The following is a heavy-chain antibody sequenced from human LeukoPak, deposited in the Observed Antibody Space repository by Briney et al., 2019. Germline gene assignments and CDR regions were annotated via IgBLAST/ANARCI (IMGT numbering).Heavy chain of an antibody. V-gene: IGHV3-30*18. J-gene: IGHJ4*02. CDR2: ISYDGSNK. D-gene: IGHD3-22*01. CDR3: AKELDSSGYFDY. CDR1: GFTFSSYG. Sequence: QPGRSLRLSCAASGFTFSSYGMHWVRQAPGKGLEWVAVISYDGSNKYYADPVKGRFTISRDNSKNTLYLQMNSLRAEDTAVYYCAKELDSSGYFDYWGQGTLVTVSS.